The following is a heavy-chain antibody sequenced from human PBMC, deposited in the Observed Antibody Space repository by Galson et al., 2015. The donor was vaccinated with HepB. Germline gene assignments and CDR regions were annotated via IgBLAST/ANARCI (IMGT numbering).Heavy chain of an antibody. J-gene: IGHJ4*02. D-gene: IGHD5-18*01. CDR1: GFTFSSYA. V-gene: IGHV3-30-3*01. Sequence: SLRLSCAASGFTFSSYAMHWVRQAPGKGLEWVAVISYDGSNKYYADSVKGRFTISRDNSKNTLYLQMNSLRAEDTAVYYCARGSGGYSYGSDFDYWGQGTLVTVSS. CDR2: ISYDGSNK. CDR3: ARGSGGYSYGSDFDY.